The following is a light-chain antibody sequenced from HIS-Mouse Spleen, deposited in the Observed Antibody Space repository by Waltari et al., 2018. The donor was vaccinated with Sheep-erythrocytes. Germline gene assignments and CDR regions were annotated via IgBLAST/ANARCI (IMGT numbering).Light chain of an antibody. CDR1: QSVLYSSNNKNY. J-gene: IGKJ4*01. CDR2: WAS. CDR3: QQYYSMLLT. Sequence: DIVMTQSPDCLALSLGEGATINCKSSQSVLYSSNNKNYLAWYQQKPGQPPKLLIYWASTRESWVTYRFSGSGSGTDFTLTIRSLQVEEVAVYFCQQYYSMLLTFSGGTKVEIK. V-gene: IGKV4-1*01.